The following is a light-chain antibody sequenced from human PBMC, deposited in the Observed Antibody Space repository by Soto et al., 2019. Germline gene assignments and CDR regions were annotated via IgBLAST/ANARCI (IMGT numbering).Light chain of an antibody. CDR2: RTS. V-gene: IGKV3-15*01. Sequence: EIVMTQSPATLSVSPGERATHSCRASQSISSNLAWYQQKPGQAPRLLMFRTSSRATGFPARFSGSRSGTEFNLTISSLQSEDFGVYYCQQYNNWPRATFGGGTKVDI. CDR1: QSISSN. J-gene: IGKJ4*01. CDR3: QQYNNWPRAT.